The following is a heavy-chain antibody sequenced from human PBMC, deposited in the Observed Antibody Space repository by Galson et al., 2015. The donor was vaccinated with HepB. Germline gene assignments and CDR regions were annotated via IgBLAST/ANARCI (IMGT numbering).Heavy chain of an antibody. J-gene: IGHJ2*01. CDR1: GLIFSSSA. V-gene: IGHV1-58*02. CDR3: ATDSSPYYYDTSGNFGYFDL. Sequence: SVKVSCKASGLIFSSSAMQWVRQARGQRLEWIGWIVVGSGNTNYAQKFQERVTITRDMSTNTAYMELSSLRSEDTAVYYCATDSSPYYYDTSGNFGYFDLWGRGNLVTVSS. D-gene: IGHD3-22*01. CDR2: IVVGSGNT.